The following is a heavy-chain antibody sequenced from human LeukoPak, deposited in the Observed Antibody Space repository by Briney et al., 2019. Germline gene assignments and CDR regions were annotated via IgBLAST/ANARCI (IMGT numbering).Heavy chain of an antibody. Sequence: PSETLSLTCTVSGGSISSGDYYWSWIRRPPGKGLEWIGYIYYGGSTYYNPSLKSRVTISVDTSKNQFSLKLSSVTAADTAVYYCARGPDSSGYDYWGQGTLVTVSS. D-gene: IGHD3-22*01. CDR2: IYYGGST. J-gene: IGHJ4*02. CDR3: ARGPDSSGYDY. V-gene: IGHV4-30-4*01. CDR1: GGSISSGDYY.